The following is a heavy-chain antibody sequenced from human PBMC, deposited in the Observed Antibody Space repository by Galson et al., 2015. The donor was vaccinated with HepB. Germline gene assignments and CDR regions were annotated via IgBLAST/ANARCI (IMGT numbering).Heavy chain of an antibody. V-gene: IGHV3-64*01. CDR2: ISSNGGST. CDR1: GFTFSSYA. D-gene: IGHD5-18*01. Sequence: SLRLSCAASGFTFSSYAMHWVRQAPGKGLEYVSAISSNGGSTYYANSVKGRFTISRDNSKNTLYLQMGSLRAEDMAVYYCAREDTAMGFRYGMDVWGQGTTVTVSS. CDR3: AREDTAMGFRYGMDV. J-gene: IGHJ6*02.